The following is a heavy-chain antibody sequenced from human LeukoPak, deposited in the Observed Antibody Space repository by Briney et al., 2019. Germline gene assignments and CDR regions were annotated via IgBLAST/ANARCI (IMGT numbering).Heavy chain of an antibody. Sequence: SETLSLTCTVSGASVNSYYWDWIRQPPGKGLEWIGCISDSGRTYYNPSLKSRVTISLGTSNNQFSLRLTSVTAADSAMYYCTKGYYEPFDSWAQGPLVTVSS. CDR1: GASVNSYY. CDR3: TKGYYEPFDS. CDR2: ISDSGRT. J-gene: IGHJ4*02. V-gene: IGHV4-59*02. D-gene: IGHD3-22*01.